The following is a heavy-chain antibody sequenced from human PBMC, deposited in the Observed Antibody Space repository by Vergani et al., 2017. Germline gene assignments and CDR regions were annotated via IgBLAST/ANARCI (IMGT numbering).Heavy chain of an antibody. V-gene: IGHV4-38-2*02. CDR1: NYSISRGYF. Sequence: QVQLQESGPGLVKPSETLSLTCTVSNYSISRGYFWGWIRRPPGEGLEWIASFHHTGMTYNNPSLKSRVTISVDTSKNQFSLKLNSVTAADTAVYYCGRVADFYGLGSRLLDLWGQGILVTVSS. J-gene: IGHJ5*02. CDR2: FHHTGMT. CDR3: GRVADFYGLGSRLLDL. D-gene: IGHD3-10*01.